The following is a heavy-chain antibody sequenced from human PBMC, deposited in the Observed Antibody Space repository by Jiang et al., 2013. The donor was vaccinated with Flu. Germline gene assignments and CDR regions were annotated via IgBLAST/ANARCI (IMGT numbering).Heavy chain of an antibody. J-gene: IGHJ3*02. Sequence: GSGLVKPSQTLSLTCTVSGGSISSGGYYWSWIRQHPGKGLEWIGYIYYSGSTYYNPSLKSRVTISVDTSKNQFSLKLSSVTAADTAVYYCARDRGIRTPEAFDIWGQGTMVTVSS. V-gene: IGHV4-31*03. CDR2: IYYSGST. CDR3: ARDRGIRTPEAFDI. D-gene: IGHD3-10*01. CDR1: GGSISSGGYY.